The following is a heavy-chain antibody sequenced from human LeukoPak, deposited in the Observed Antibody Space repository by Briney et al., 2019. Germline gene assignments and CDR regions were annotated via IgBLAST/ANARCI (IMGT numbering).Heavy chain of an antibody. Sequence: ASVKVSCKASGYTFTTYYMHWLRQAPGQGLEWMGWINPNSGGTNYAQKFQGRVTMTRDTSISTAYMELSRLRSDDTAVYYCARQAAARPGPIDYWGQGTLVTVSS. CDR2: INPNSGGT. D-gene: IGHD2-2*01. V-gene: IGHV1-2*02. CDR1: GYTFTTYY. J-gene: IGHJ4*02. CDR3: ARQAAARPGPIDY.